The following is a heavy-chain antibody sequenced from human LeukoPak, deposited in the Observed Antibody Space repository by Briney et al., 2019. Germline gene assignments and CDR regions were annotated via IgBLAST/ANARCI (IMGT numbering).Heavy chain of an antibody. Sequence: GGSLRLSCAASGFTFDDYGMSWVRQAPGKGLEWVSGINWNGGSTGYADSVKGRFTISRDNAKNSLYLQMNSLRAEDTALYYCARVRGYYYYYYYYYMGVWGKGTTVTVSS. V-gene: IGHV3-20*04. D-gene: IGHD3-22*01. CDR2: INWNGGST. J-gene: IGHJ6*03. CDR1: GFTFDDYG. CDR3: ARVRGYYYYYYYYYMGV.